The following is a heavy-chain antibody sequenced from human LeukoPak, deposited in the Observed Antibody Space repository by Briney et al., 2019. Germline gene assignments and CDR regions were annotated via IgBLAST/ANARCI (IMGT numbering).Heavy chain of an antibody. J-gene: IGHJ5*02. V-gene: IGHV4-34*01. CDR1: GGSISSYY. D-gene: IGHD6-19*01. CDR2: ISPTGGT. CDR3: GAIPMASTRFDP. Sequence: SETLSLTCTVSGGSISSYYWSWIRQPPGRGLEWIGEISPTGGTNCNPSLKSRVSISVDTSKNQFSLKLSSVTAADTAVYYCGAIPMASTRFDPWGQGTLVTVSS.